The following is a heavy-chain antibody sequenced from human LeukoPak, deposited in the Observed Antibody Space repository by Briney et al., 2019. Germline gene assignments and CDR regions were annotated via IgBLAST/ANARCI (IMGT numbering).Heavy chain of an antibody. D-gene: IGHD1-26*01. CDR3: AVSEDSGVGATGGYFDY. CDR1: GGSISSYY. CDR2: IYYSGST. J-gene: IGHJ4*02. V-gene: IGHV4-59*08. Sequence: SETLSLTCTVSGGSISSYYWSWIRQPPGKGLEWIGYIYYSGSTNYNPSLKSRVTISVDTSKNQFSLKLSSVTAADTAVYYCAVSEDSGVGATGGYFDYWGQGTLVTVSS.